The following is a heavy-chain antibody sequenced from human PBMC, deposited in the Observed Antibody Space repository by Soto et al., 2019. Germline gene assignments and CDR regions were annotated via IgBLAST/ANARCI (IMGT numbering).Heavy chain of an antibody. D-gene: IGHD3-3*01. CDR2: INVGNGNT. V-gene: IGHV1-3*01. J-gene: IGHJ4*02. Sequence: ASVKVSCTASGYTFTSYAMHWVRQAPGQRLEWMGWINVGNGNTKYSQKFQGRVTITRDTSASTAYMELSSLRSEDTAVYYCASSVTIFGVVTAQFDYWGQGTLVTVSS. CDR1: GYTFTSYA. CDR3: ASSVTIFGVVTAQFDY.